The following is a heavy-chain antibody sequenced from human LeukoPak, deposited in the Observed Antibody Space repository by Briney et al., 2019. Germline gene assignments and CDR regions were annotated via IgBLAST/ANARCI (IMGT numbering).Heavy chain of an antibody. J-gene: IGHJ5*02. CDR2: ISGSGGST. V-gene: IGHV3-23*01. CDR3: AKDPTLDSSGYPYNWFDP. CDR1: GFTFSSYA. Sequence: PGGSLRLSCAASGFTFSSYAMSWVRQAPGKGLEWVSAISGSGGSTYYADSVKGRFTISRDNSKNTLYLQMNSLRAEDTAVYYCAKDPTLDSSGYPYNWFDPWGQGTLVTVSS. D-gene: IGHD3-22*01.